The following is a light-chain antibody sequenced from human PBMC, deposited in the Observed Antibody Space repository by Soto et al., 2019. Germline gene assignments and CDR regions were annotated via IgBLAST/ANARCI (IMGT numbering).Light chain of an antibody. V-gene: IGLV2-14*03. CDR2: DVS. CDR3: SSYTSSSTVV. J-gene: IGLJ2*01. Sequence: QSVLTQPASVSGSPGQPITISCTGTSSDVGGYNYVSWYQQHPDKAPKLVIYDVSNRPSGVSNRFSGSKSGNTASLTISGLQAEDEADYYCSSYTSSSTVVFGGGTKVTVL. CDR1: SSDVGGYNY.